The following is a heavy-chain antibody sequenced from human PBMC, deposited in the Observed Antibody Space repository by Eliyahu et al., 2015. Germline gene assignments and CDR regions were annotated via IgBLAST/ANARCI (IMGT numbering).Heavy chain of an antibody. CDR2: ISNDGRTT. V-gene: IGHV3-74*03. CDR3: ARDKYGDYKTRLGGMDV. CDR1: GXTFSXDX. Sequence: EVQLVESGXDLVQPXGSLRLSCAASGXTFSXDXMHXVRQAPGKGLVWVSRISNDGRTTTYADSVKGRFTISRDNAKNTLYLQMNSLGAEDTAVYYCARDKYGDYKTRLGGMDVWGQGATVTVSS. J-gene: IGHJ6*02. D-gene: IGHD4-17*01.